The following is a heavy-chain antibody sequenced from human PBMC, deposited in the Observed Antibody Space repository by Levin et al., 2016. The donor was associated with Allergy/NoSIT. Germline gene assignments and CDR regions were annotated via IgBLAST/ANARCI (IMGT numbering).Heavy chain of an antibody. D-gene: IGHD3-22*01. V-gene: IGHV1-3*01. CDR1: GYTFTHYA. CDR3: ARDLIGDTPAYFDY. CDR2: INGANGDT. Sequence: ASVKVSCKASGYTFTHYAMHWVRQAPGQALEWIAWINGANGDTQYSQKFQGRVSITRDTSASTAYMELSSLRSEDTAVYYCARDLIGDTPAYFDYWGQGILVTVSS. J-gene: IGHJ4*02.